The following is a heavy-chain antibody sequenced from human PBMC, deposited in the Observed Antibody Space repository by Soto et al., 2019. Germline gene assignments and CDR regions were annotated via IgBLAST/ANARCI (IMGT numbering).Heavy chain of an antibody. J-gene: IGHJ6*02. CDR2: IYYSGIN. CDR1: GGSISSYY. Sequence: QVQLQESGPGLVKPSETLSLTCTVSGGSISSYYWSWIRQPPGKGLEWIGYIYYSGINNYNPSLKSRVPISVDTSKNQFSLKLSSVTAADTAVYYCARYKSNYDYGMDVWGQGTTVTVSS. V-gene: IGHV4-59*01. CDR3: ARYKSNYDYGMDV. D-gene: IGHD1-20*01.